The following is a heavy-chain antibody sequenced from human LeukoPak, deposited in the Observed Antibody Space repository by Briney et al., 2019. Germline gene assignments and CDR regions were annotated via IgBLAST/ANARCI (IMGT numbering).Heavy chain of an antibody. Sequence: SQTLSLTCAISGDSVSSNSAAWNWIRQSPSRGLEWLGRTYYRSKWYNDYAVSVKSRITINPDTSKNQFSLQLNSVTPEDTAVYYCARPNYYDSSGYYHVRAFDIWGQGTMVTVSS. CDR1: GDSVSSNSAA. J-gene: IGHJ3*02. D-gene: IGHD3-22*01. V-gene: IGHV6-1*01. CDR2: TYYRSKWYN. CDR3: ARPNYYDSSGYYHVRAFDI.